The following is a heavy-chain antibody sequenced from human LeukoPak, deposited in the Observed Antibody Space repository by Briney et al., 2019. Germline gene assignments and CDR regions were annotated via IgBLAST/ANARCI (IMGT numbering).Heavy chain of an antibody. J-gene: IGHJ5*02. CDR3: ARARPRYYDFWSGPTNWFDP. Sequence: SETLSLTCAVYGGSFSGYYWSWIRQPPGKGLEWIGEINHSGSTNYNPSLKSRVTISVDTSKNQFSLKLSSVTAADTAVYYCARARPRYYDFWSGPTNWFDPWGQGTLVTVSS. V-gene: IGHV4-34*01. D-gene: IGHD3-3*01. CDR2: INHSGST. CDR1: GGSFSGYY.